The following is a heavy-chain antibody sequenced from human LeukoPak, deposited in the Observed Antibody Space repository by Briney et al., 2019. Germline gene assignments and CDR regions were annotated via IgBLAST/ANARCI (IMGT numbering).Heavy chain of an antibody. CDR2: ISGSGGST. Sequence: RGSLRLSCAASGFTFSSYAMSWVCQAPGKGLEWVSAISGSGGSTYYADSVKGRFTISRDNSKNTLYLQMNSLRAEDTAVYYCAISTGGSGSYGYWGQGTLVTVSS. CDR3: AISTGGSGSYGY. CDR1: GFTFSSYA. J-gene: IGHJ4*02. D-gene: IGHD3-10*01. V-gene: IGHV3-23*01.